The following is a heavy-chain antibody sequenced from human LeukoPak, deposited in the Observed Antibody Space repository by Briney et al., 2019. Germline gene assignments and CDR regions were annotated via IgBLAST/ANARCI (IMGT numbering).Heavy chain of an antibody. CDR3: ARELGYYYDSRFDY. J-gene: IGHJ4*02. CDR1: GFTFSTYG. V-gene: IGHV3-23*01. D-gene: IGHD3-22*01. Sequence: PGGTLRLSCAASGFTFSTYGMSWVRQAPGKGLEWVSSISGSGGTTYDADSVKGRFTISRDNAKNSLYLQMNSLRAEDTAVYYCARELGYYYDSRFDYWGQGTLVTVSS. CDR2: ISGSGGTT.